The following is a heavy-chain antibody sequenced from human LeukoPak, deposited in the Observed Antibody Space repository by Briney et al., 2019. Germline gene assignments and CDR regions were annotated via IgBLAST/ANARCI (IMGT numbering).Heavy chain of an antibody. J-gene: IGHJ5*02. V-gene: IGHV4-39*07. D-gene: IGHD2-8*02. Sequence: SETLSLTCTVSGGSISSSTYYWGWIRQPPGKGLEWIGSIHYSGSTYYDPSLKSRVTISVDTSKNQFSLKLSSVTAADTAVYYCARDGGVAPHNWFDPWGQGTLVTVSS. CDR1: GGSISSSTYY. CDR3: ARDGGVAPHNWFDP. CDR2: IHYSGST.